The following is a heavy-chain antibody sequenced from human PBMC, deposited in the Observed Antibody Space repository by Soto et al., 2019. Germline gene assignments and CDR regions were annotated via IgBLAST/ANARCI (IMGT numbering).Heavy chain of an antibody. CDR2: IYHSGST. V-gene: IGHV4-4*02. Sequence: QVQLQESGPGLVKPSGTLSLTCAVSGGSISSSNWWSWVRQPPGKGLEWIGEIYHSGSTNYNPSLKSRVTISVDKSKNQFSRQLSSVTAADTAVYYCARDPATGWARGANWFDPWGQGTLVTVSS. CDR1: GGSISSSNW. D-gene: IGHD6-25*01. J-gene: IGHJ5*02. CDR3: ARDPATGWARGANWFDP.